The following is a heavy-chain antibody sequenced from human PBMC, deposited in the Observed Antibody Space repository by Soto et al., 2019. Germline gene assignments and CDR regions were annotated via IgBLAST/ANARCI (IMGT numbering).Heavy chain of an antibody. CDR1: GDSISNSRFY. J-gene: IGHJ5*02. V-gene: IGHV4-39*01. CDR2: IYHTGNA. Sequence: QLQLQESGPGQVKSSETLSLTCSVSGDSISNSRFYWAWIRQPPGEGLEWIGSIYHTGNAYYNPSLKSRVTISFDTSKNQFSLKLNSVTAADAALYYCARDFFDSSDYNTNWFDPWGQGTLVTVSS. D-gene: IGHD3-22*01. CDR3: ARDFFDSSDYNTNWFDP.